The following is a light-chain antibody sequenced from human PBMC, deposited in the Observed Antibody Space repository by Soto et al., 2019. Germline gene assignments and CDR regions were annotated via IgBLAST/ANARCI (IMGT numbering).Light chain of an antibody. CDR2: GAS. J-gene: IGKJ1*01. CDR1: QSISSW. V-gene: IGKV1-12*01. Sequence: DIQMTQSPSTLSASVGDRVTITCRASQSISSWLAWYQQKPGKAPKLLIYGASTLQSGFPSRFSGSGSGTDFTLTINSLQPEDLATYYCLQVKSFPRTFGQGTKVDIK. CDR3: LQVKSFPRT.